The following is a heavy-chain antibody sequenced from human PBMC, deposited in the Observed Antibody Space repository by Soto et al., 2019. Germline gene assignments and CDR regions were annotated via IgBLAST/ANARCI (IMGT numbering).Heavy chain of an antibody. J-gene: IGHJ6*02. V-gene: IGHV4-31*03. CDR1: GGYISSGGYY. D-gene: IGHD4-17*01. Sequence: SETLSLTCSVSGGYISSGGYYWSWIRQHPGKGLEWIGYIHYSGSTYYNPSLKSRVTLSVDTSQNQFSLKLSSVTAADTAVYFCARVDLVTTSYYSMDVWGQGTTVTVSS. CDR3: ARVDLVTTSYYSMDV. CDR2: IHYSGST.